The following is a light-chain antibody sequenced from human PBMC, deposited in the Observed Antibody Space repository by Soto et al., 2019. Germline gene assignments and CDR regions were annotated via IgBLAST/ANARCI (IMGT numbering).Light chain of an antibody. CDR2: AAS. Sequence: DIQLTPSPSSLSASVGYSVTITCRASQSISSYLNWYQQKPGKAPKLLIYAASSLQSGVPSRFSGSGSGTDFTLTISRLEPEDVAAYYCQKCKVAPLTFGGGTKVDIK. CDR3: QKCKVAPLT. J-gene: IGKJ4*01. CDR1: QSISSY. V-gene: IGKV1-39*01.